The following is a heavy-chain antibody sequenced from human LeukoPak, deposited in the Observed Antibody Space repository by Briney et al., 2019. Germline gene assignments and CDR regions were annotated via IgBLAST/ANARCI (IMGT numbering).Heavy chain of an antibody. CDR2: ISSSSSYI. D-gene: IGHD6-13*01. J-gene: IGHJ6*02. CDR3: ARNIAAAGTNYYYGMDV. CDR1: GFTFSSYS. Sequence: GGSLRLSCAASGFTFSSYSMNWVRQAPGKGLERVSSISSSSSYIYYADSVKGRFTISRDNAKNSLYLQMNSLRAEDTAVYYCARNIAAAGTNYYYGMDVWGQGTTVTVSS. V-gene: IGHV3-21*01.